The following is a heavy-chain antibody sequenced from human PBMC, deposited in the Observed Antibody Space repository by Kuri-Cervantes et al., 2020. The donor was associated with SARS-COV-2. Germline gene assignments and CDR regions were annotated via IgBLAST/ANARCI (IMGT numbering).Heavy chain of an antibody. J-gene: IGHJ6*02. CDR1: GFTFSSYS. CDR2: ISSSSSTI. CDR3: ARDFHFWSGYPHPTSMDV. V-gene: IGHV3-48*01. D-gene: IGHD3-3*02. Sequence: GESLKISCAASGFTFSSYSMNWVRQAPGKGLEWVSYISSSSSTIYYADSVKGRFTISRDNAKNSLYLQMNSLRAEDTAVYYCARDFHFWSGYPHPTSMDVWGQGTTVTSP.